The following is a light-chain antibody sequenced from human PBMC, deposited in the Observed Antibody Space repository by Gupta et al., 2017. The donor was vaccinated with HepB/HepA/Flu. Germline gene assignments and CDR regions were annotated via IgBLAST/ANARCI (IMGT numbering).Light chain of an antibody. CDR1: SRSVGQYAL. CDR2: DVA. V-gene: IGLV2-23*02. Sequence: QSALTQPASVSGSLGQSSTISCPGTSRSVGQYALVPWYQQAPGKAPKLIIYDVAKRHSGISSRFSGSKSGNTASLTSSGLQAGDEADYYCYSYTGSNTDLPFGGGTKLTVL. CDR3: YSYTGSNTDLP. J-gene: IGLJ2*01.